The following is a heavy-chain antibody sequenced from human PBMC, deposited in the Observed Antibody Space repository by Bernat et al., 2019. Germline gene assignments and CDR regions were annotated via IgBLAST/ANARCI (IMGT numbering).Heavy chain of an antibody. V-gene: IGHV3-23*01. D-gene: IGHD6-13*01. CDR2: ISGSGGST. CDR3: AGLSAARNYFGMDV. Sequence: EVQLLESGGGLVQPGGSLRLSCAASGFTFSSYAMSWVRQAPGKGLEWVSAISGSGGSTYYADSVKGRFTISRDNSKNTLYLQMNRLRAEDTDVYYCAGLSAARNYFGMDVWGQGTTVTVSS. J-gene: IGHJ6*02. CDR1: GFTFSSYA.